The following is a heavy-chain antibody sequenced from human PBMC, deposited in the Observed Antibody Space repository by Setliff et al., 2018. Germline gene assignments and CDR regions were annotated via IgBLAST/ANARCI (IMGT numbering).Heavy chain of an antibody. CDR3: LRLVRYCSRTTCQRTLGDEV. CDR2: IGVYTGRT. CDR1: GYTFSESI. V-gene: IGHV1-18*01. D-gene: IGHD2-8*01. J-gene: IGHJ4*02. Sequence: ASVKVSCKASGYTFSESIVSWVRQAPGQGLEWMGWIGVYTGRTSSAQKFQDRLTMMTEKSTDMAYMELRGLTSNDTAVYYCLRLVRYCSRTTCQRTLGDEVWGQGTLVTVSS.